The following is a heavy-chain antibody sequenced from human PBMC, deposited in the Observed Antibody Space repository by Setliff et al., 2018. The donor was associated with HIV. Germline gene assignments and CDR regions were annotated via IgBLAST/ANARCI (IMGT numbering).Heavy chain of an antibody. V-gene: IGHV3-66*02. CDR3: ARGGNGDYIPFGYYYFMDV. CDR2: IYAGGTT. D-gene: IGHD4-17*01. Sequence: GESLKISCAASGFIVSGSYVTWVRQAPGKGLEWVSVIYAGGTTSYVHSVKGRFTVSRDNSRNTVYLQMDSLRPEDTAVYFCARGGNGDYIPFGYYYFMDVWGKGTTVTSP. J-gene: IGHJ6*03. CDR1: GFIVSGSY.